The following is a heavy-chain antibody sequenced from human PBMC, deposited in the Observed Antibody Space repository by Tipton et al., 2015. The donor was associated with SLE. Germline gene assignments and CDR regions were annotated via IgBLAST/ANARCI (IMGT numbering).Heavy chain of an antibody. CDR2: VYYTGST. CDR1: GGSISGSFYY. CDR3: ARQRLQPGGDYFDY. V-gene: IGHV4-39*07. Sequence: GLVKPSETLSLTCTVSGGSISGSFYYWGWIRQPPGKGLEWIVSVYYTGSTYNNPSLKSRVSVSVDTSKTQFSLKLSSVTAADTAVYYCARQRLQPGGDYFDYWGQGPLVTVSS. D-gene: IGHD6-25*01. J-gene: IGHJ4*02.